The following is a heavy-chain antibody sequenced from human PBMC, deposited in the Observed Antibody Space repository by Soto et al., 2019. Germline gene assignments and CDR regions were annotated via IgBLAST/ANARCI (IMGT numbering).Heavy chain of an antibody. D-gene: IGHD6-19*01. CDR2: INAGNGNT. CDR3: ARAASIAVALFDP. V-gene: IGHV1-3*01. J-gene: IGHJ5*02. CDR1: GYTFTSYA. Sequence: ASVKVSCKASGYTFTSYAMHWVRQAPGQRLEWMGWINAGNGNTKYSQKFQGRVTITRDTSASTAYMELSSLRSEDTAVYYCARAASIAVALFDPWGQGTLVTVSS.